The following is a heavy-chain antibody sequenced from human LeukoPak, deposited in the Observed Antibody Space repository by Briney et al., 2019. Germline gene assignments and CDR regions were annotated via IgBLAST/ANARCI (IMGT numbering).Heavy chain of an antibody. CDR1: GFTFSSYA. CDR2: ISASGGST. Sequence: PGGSLRLSCGASGFTFSSYAMSWVRQDPGKGLEWVSAISASGGSTNYADSVKGRFTISRDNSKNTLYQQMNSLRAEDTAVYYCAIVVIGPDHTGVDYWGQGTLLTVSS. J-gene: IGHJ4*02. D-gene: IGHD2/OR15-2a*01. CDR3: AIVVIGPDHTGVDY. V-gene: IGHV3-23*01.